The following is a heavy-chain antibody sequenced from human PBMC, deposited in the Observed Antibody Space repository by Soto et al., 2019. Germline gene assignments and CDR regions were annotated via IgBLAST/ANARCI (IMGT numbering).Heavy chain of an antibody. Sequence: EVLLLESGGGLVQPGGSLRLSCAASGFIFRTFGMSWVRQAPGKGLEWVSSISDGGGRTYYADSVRGRFAISRDNSKNALYLQMNSLGAEDTAIYYWAIDRLWFGRQTEDHWRQGILVTVSS. CDR1: GFIFRTFG. D-gene: IGHD3-10*01. CDR3: AIDRLWFGRQTEDH. V-gene: IGHV3-23*01. J-gene: IGHJ4*02. CDR2: ISDGGGRT.